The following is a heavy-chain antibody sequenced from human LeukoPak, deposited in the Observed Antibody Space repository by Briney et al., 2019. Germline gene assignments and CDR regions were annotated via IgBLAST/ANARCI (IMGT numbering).Heavy chain of an antibody. CDR1: GGSFSITNYY. J-gene: IGHJ6*02. V-gene: IGHV4-61*03. Sequence: SETLSLTCTVSGGSFSITNYYWSWIRQSPGKGLEWIGYIYDSGSTNYNPSLKSRVTISVDRSKNHFSLKLSSVTAADTAVYYCARDYGMDVWGQGTTVTVSS. CDR3: ARDYGMDV. CDR2: IYDSGST.